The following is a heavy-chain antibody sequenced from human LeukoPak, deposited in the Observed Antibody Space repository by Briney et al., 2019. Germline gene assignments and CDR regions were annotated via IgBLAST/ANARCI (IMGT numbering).Heavy chain of an antibody. J-gene: IGHJ5*02. Sequence: GGSLRLSCAASGFTFSSYGMHWVRQAPGKGLEWVAFIRSDGSNKYYADSVKGRFTISRDNSKNTLYLQMNSLRAEDTAVYYCAKDYSKTSYYGSGTYYRPNWFGPWGQGTLVTISS. CDR2: IRSDGSNK. D-gene: IGHD3-10*01. CDR1: GFTFSSYG. V-gene: IGHV3-30*02. CDR3: AKDYSKTSYYGSGTYYRPNWFGP.